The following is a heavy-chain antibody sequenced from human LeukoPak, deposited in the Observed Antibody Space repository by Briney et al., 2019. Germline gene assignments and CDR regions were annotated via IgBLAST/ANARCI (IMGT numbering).Heavy chain of an antibody. V-gene: IGHV3-66*01. CDR1: GFTVSSNY. CDR2: IYSGGST. D-gene: IGHD5-24*01. CDR3: ARVRWLRGDAFDI. J-gene: IGHJ3*02. Sequence: PGESLRLSCAASGFTVSSNYMSWVRQAPGKGLEWVSVIYSGGSTYYADSVKGRFTISRDNSKNTLYLQMNSLRAEDTAVYYCARVRWLRGDAFDIWGQGTMVTVSS.